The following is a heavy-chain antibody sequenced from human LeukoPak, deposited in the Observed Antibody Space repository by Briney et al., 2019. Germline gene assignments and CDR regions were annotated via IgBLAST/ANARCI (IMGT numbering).Heavy chain of an antibody. CDR3: ARSLTTLLFDY. V-gene: IGHV3-30-3*01. CDR1: GFTFSSYA. J-gene: IGHJ4*02. CDR2: ISYDGSNK. D-gene: IGHD4-11*01. Sequence: GGSLRLSCAASGFTFSSYAMHWVRQAPGKGLEWVAVISYDGSNKYYADSVKGRFTISRDNSKNTLYLQMNSLRAEDTAVYYCARSLTTLLFDYWGQGTLVTVSS.